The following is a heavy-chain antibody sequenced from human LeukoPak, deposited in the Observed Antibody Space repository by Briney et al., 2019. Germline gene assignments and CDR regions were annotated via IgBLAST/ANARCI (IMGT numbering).Heavy chain of an antibody. CDR3: ARGSNWGWIWFDP. Sequence: ASVKVSCKASGYTFTGYYLHWVRQAPGQGLEWMGWINPNSGGTSFAQKFHGRVTMTRDTSISTAYMELSRLRSDDTAVYYCARGSNWGWIWFDPWGQGTLVTVSS. J-gene: IGHJ5*02. CDR1: GYTFTGYY. D-gene: IGHD7-27*01. V-gene: IGHV1-2*02. CDR2: INPNSGGT.